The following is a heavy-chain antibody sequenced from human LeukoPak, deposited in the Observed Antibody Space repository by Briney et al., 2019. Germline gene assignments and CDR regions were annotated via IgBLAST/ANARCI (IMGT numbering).Heavy chain of an antibody. Sequence: RGSLRLSCAASGFTFSSYEMNWVRQAPGKGLEWVSYISSSGSTIYYADSVKGRFTISRDNAKNSLYLQMNSLRAEDTAVYYCAREVLTGDYFDYWGQGTLVTVSS. D-gene: IGHD3-9*01. CDR3: AREVLTGDYFDY. CDR2: ISSSGSTI. CDR1: GFTFSSYE. J-gene: IGHJ4*02. V-gene: IGHV3-48*03.